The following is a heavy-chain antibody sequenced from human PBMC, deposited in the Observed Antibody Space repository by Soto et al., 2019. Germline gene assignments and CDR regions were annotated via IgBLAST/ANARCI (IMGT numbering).Heavy chain of an antibody. CDR1: GFTFSCCS. D-gene: IGHD2-2*01. CDR2: IRQDGSGK. V-gene: IGHV3-7*01. J-gene: IGHJ4*02. CDR3: AREVSSSCDS. Sequence: EVQLLESGGGLVQPGGSLRLSCAASGFTFSCCSMSWVRQAPGKGLEWVAAIRQDGSGKYYADSVKGRFTISRDNAKNSVYLEMNRRRVVDMAVYYCAREVSSSCDSGGQETLVTVSS.